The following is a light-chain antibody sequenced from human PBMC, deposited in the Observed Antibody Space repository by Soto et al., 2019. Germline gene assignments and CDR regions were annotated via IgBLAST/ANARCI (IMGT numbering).Light chain of an antibody. CDR1: QNINNY. V-gene: IGKV1-33*01. CDR3: QSRT. CDR2: DAS. J-gene: IGKJ1*01. Sequence: DIQMTQSPSSLSASVGDRVTITCQASQNINNYLNWYQQKPGRAPKLLIYDASNLEAGVPSRFRGSGSGTDFTFTISRLQPEDIATYYCQSRTFGQGTKVDIK.